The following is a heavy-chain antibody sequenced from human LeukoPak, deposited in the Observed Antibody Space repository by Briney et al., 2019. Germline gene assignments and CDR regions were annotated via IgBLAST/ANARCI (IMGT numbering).Heavy chain of an antibody. CDR2: IYPDDSDT. Sequence: GESQKISCKGSGYSFTSYWIGWVRQMPGKGLEYMGIIYPDDSDTRYSPSFQGQVTISADKSISTAYLQWSSLRASDTAMYYCARSIAAAGSDYWGQGTLVTVSS. CDR1: GYSFTSYW. J-gene: IGHJ4*02. CDR3: ARSIAAAGSDY. D-gene: IGHD6-13*01. V-gene: IGHV5-51*01.